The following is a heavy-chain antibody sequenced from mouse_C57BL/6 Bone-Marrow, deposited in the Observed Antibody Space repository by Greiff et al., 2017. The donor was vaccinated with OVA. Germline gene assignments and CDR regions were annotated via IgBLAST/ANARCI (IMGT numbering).Heavy chain of an antibody. J-gene: IGHJ2*01. CDR3: TSYGNFDY. CDR2: IDPENGDT. D-gene: IGHD2-1*01. CDR1: GFNIKDDY. V-gene: IGHV14-4*01. Sequence: VQLQQSGAELVRPGASVKLSCTASGFNIKDDYMHWVKQRPEQGLEWIGWIDPENGDTEYASKLQGKAAIQADTSTNTPYLQLSSLTSEDTAVYYCTSYGNFDYWGQGTTLTVSS.